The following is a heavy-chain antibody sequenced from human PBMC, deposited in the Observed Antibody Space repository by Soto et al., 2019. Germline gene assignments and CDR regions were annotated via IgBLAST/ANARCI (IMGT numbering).Heavy chain of an antibody. CDR3: ARVTIFGVVDY. Sequence: PGGSLRLSSAASGFTFSSYWMSWVRQAPGKGLEWVANIKQDGSEKYYVDSVKGRFTISRDNAKNSLYLQMNSLRAEDTAVYYCARVTIFGVVDYWGQGTLVPVSS. J-gene: IGHJ4*02. CDR2: IKQDGSEK. V-gene: IGHV3-7*03. CDR1: GFTFSSYW. D-gene: IGHD3-3*01.